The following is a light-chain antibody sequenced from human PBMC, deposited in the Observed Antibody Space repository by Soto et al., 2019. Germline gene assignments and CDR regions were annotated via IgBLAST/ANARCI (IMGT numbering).Light chain of an antibody. J-gene: IGLJ2*01. CDR1: SSNIGAGYD. CDR2: GNS. V-gene: IGLV1-40*01. CDR3: HSYDSSLSGGV. Sequence: QSVLTQPPSVSGAPGQRVTISCTGSSSNIGAGYDVQWYQQFPGTAPKLLMYGNSLRPSGVPDRFSGSKSGTSASLAITGLQAEDEADYYCHSYDSSLSGGVFGGGTKVTVL.